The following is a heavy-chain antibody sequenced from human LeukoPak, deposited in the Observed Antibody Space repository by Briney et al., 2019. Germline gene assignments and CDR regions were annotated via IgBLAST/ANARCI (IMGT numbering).Heavy chain of an antibody. CDR1: GFTFSSFE. J-gene: IGHJ4*02. CDR2: MSGSGTTI. V-gene: IGHV3-48*03. D-gene: IGHD6-19*01. Sequence: AGGSLRLSCAASGFTFSSFEMNWVRQAPGKGLEWISYMSGSGTTIYYADSVKGRFTISRDNAKQSLYLQMNSLRAEDTAVYYCARGVRIAVAGYIDYWGQGTLVTVSS. CDR3: ARGVRIAVAGYIDY.